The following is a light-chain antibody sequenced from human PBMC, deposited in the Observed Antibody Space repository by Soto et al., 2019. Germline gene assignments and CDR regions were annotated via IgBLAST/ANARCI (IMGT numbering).Light chain of an antibody. V-gene: IGLV2-14*01. CDR1: SSDVGDYNY. Sequence: QSALTQPASVSGSPGQSITISCTGTSSDVGDYNYVSWYQHHPDTAPKLMIYEVTNRPSGVSNRFSGSKSGNTASLTISGLQAEAEADYYFCSYTSSITYVFGTGTKLTVL. CDR2: EVT. J-gene: IGLJ1*01. CDR3: CSYTSSITYV.